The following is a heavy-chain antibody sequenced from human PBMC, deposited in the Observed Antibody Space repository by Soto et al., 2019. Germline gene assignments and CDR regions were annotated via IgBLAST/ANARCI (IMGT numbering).Heavy chain of an antibody. Sequence: ASVKVSCKASGYTSADFCISWVREAPGQGLEWMGWVSGNNGASNPAPKVQGRITMTLDTSTGVSYMALRSLRSDDTAIYYCVRDQKYFRVNGNWFDSWGQGTLVTVSS. CDR2: VSGNNGAS. CDR3: VRDQKYFRVNGNWFDS. D-gene: IGHD2-2*01. V-gene: IGHV1-18*04. CDR1: GYTSADFC. J-gene: IGHJ5*01.